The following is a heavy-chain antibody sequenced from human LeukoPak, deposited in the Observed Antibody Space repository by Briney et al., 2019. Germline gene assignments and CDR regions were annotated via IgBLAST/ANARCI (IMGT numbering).Heavy chain of an antibody. CDR1: GGSISSYY. CDR2: IYYSGST. V-gene: IGHV4-59*08. Sequence: PSETLSLTCTVSGGSISSYYWSWIRQPPGKGLEWIGYIYYSGSTNYNPSLKSRVTISIDTSKNQLSLKLSSVTAADTAVYYCARRGYSSGWYYFDYWGQGTLVTVSS. CDR3: ARRGYSSGWYYFDY. J-gene: IGHJ4*02. D-gene: IGHD6-19*01.